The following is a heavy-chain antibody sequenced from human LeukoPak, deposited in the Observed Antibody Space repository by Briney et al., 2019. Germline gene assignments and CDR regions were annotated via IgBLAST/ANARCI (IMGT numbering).Heavy chain of an antibody. CDR2: IIPIFGTA. V-gene: IGHV1-69*01. J-gene: IGHJ4*02. CDR3: ARVSNHYDILTGYLDY. D-gene: IGHD3-9*01. CDR1: GGTFSSYA. Sequence: SVKVSCKASGGTFSSYAISWVRQAPGQELEWMGGIIPIFGTANYAQKFQGRVTITADESTSTAYMELSSLRSEDTAVYYCARVSNHYDILTGYLDYWGQGTLVSVSS.